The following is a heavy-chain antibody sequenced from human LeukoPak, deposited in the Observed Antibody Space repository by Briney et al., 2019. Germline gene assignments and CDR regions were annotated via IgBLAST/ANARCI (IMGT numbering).Heavy chain of an antibody. CDR3: ARDSPKAAPFDY. D-gene: IGHD2-15*01. J-gene: IGHJ4*02. Sequence: SETLSHTCTVSGGSISSSSYYWGWIRQPPGKGLEWIGSIYYSGSTYYNPSLKSRVTISVDTSKNQFSLKLSSVTAADTAVYYCARDSPKAAPFDYWGQGTLVTVSS. V-gene: IGHV4-39*07. CDR2: IYYSGST. CDR1: GGSISSSSYY.